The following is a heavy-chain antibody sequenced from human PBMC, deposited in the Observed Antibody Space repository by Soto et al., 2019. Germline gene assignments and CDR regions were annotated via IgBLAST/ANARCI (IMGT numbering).Heavy chain of an antibody. D-gene: IGHD1-1*01. CDR3: ERNYNFGGDYYYGMDV. CDR2: IYPGDSDT. J-gene: IGHJ6*02. Sequence: GESLKISCKGSGYSFTSYWIGWVRQMPGKGLEWMGIIYPGDSDTRYSPSFQGQVTISADKSISTAYLQWSSLKASETAMYYCERNYNFGGDYYYGMDVWGQGTTVTVSS. V-gene: IGHV5-51*01. CDR1: GYSFTSYW.